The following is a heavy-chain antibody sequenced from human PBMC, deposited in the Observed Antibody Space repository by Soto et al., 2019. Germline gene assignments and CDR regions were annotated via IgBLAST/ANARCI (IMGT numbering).Heavy chain of an antibody. CDR3: ATGGVYMRYAYYRDY. J-gene: IGHJ4*02. V-gene: IGHV1-24*01. CDR1: GYPLTELS. D-gene: IGHD2-21*01. CDR2: FDPEDGET. Sequence: QVQLVQSGAEVKKPGASVKVSCKVSGYPLTELSMHWFRQAPGKGLEWMGGFDPEDGETIYPKKFQGRVTMTEDKSTDTAYMELSSLRSEDTAVYYCATGGVYMRYAYYRDYLGQGTLVTVSS.